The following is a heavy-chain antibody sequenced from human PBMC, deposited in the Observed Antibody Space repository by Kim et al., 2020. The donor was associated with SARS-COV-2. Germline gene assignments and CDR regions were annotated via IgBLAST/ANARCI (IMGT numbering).Heavy chain of an antibody. V-gene: IGHV3-74*03. D-gene: IGHD3-3*01. CDR3: TRDHPPYYDW. CDR2: SST. J-gene: IGHJ4*02. Sequence: SSTTYADPVKGRFTISRDNAKNTLYLQMNSLRAEDTAVYYCTRDHPPYYDWWGQGTLVTVSS.